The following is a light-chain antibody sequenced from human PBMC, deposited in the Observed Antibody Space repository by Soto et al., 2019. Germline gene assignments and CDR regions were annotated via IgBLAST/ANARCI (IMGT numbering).Light chain of an antibody. CDR1: QSVSSSY. J-gene: IGKJ1*01. V-gene: IGKV3D-20*02. CDR2: DAS. Sequence: EIVLTQSPGILSLSPGERGTLSCRASQSVSSSYLAWYQQKPGQAPRLLIYDASNRATGIPARFSGSGSGTDFTLTISSLEPEDFAVYYCQQRSNWPWTFGQGNKVDIK. CDR3: QQRSNWPWT.